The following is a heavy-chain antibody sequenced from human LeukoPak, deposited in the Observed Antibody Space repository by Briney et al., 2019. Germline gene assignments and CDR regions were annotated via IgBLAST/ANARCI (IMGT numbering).Heavy chain of an antibody. V-gene: IGHV4-39*07. CDR2: IYYSGST. Sequence: SETLPLTCTVSGGSISSSGYYWGWIRQPPGKGLEWIGSIYYSGSTYYNPSLKSRVTISVDTSKNQFSLKLSSVTAADTAVYYCARDMGDYGDYVGWFDPWGQGTLVTVSS. CDR1: GGSISSSGYY. D-gene: IGHD4-17*01. J-gene: IGHJ5*02. CDR3: ARDMGDYGDYVGWFDP.